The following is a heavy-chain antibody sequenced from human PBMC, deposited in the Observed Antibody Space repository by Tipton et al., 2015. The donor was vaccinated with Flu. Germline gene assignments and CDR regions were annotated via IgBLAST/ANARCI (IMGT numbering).Heavy chain of an antibody. CDR2: IQEDGSEK. V-gene: IGHV3-7*01. CDR1: GFTFSSYW. D-gene: IGHD4-11*01. Sequence: SLRLSCAASGFTFSSYWMSWVRQAPGKGLEWVANIQEDGSEKNYVDSMKGRLTISRDNAKNSEYLQMNSLRAEDTAVYYCARDKGYSSFDYWGQGTLVTVSS. J-gene: IGHJ4*02. CDR3: ARDKGYSSFDY.